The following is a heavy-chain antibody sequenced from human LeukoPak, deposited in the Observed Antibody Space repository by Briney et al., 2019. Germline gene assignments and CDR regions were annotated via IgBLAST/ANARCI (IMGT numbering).Heavy chain of an antibody. CDR3: ARWSGAIHVFDP. CDR1: GGSFSAYY. Sequence: SETLSLTCAVYGGSFSAYYWSWIRQSPGKGLEWIGEINHSGSTIYTPSLKGRVTISVDTSKNQFSLQLTSVTAADTAVYYCARWSGAIHVFDPWGQGALVTVSS. J-gene: IGHJ5*02. D-gene: IGHD1-26*01. CDR2: INHSGST. V-gene: IGHV4-34*01.